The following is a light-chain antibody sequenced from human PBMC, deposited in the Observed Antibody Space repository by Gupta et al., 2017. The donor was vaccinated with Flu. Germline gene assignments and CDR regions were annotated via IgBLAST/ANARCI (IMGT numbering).Light chain of an antibody. CDR1: QSVRSDY. CDR2: AAS. CDR3: QQEGRSPRT. J-gene: IGKJ1*01. Sequence: GTLSLSPGERATLSCRASQSVRSDYLAWYQHKPGQAPRLLIYAASNRATGIPDRFSGSDSGTDFTLTISRREPEDFAVYYCQQEGRSPRTFGQGTKVEIK. V-gene: IGKV3-20*01.